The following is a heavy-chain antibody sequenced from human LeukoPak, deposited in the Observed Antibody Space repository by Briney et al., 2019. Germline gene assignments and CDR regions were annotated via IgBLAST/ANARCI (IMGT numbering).Heavy chain of an antibody. Sequence: PSETLSLTCTVSGGSISSSSYYWGWIRQPPGKGLEWIGSIYYSGSTYYNPSLKSRATISVDTSKNQFSLKLSSVTAADTAVYYCARVAFMVRGVIYWFDPWGQGTLVTVSS. CDR3: ARVAFMVRGVIYWFDP. CDR2: IYYSGST. D-gene: IGHD3-10*01. J-gene: IGHJ5*02. CDR1: GGSISSSSYY. V-gene: IGHV4-39*07.